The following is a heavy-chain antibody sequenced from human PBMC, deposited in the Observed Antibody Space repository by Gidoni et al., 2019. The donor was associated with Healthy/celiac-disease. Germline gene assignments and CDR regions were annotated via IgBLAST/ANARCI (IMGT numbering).Heavy chain of an antibody. Sequence: QVQLQESGTGLVKPSKTLSLTCTVSGGASSSGGYYWSWIRQHPGKGLEWIGYIYYSGSTDYTPSLKSRVTISVDTSKNQFSLKLSSVTAADTAVYYCASILRWPYWYFDLWGRGTLVTVSS. CDR1: GGASSSGGYY. D-gene: IGHD2-15*01. CDR3: ASILRWPYWYFDL. J-gene: IGHJ2*01. V-gene: IGHV4-31*03. CDR2: IYYSGST.